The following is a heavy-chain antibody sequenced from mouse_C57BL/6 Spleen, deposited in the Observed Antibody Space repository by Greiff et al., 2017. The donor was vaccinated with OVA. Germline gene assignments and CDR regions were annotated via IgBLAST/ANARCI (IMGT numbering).Heavy chain of an antibody. Sequence: VQLKESGPGLVKPSQSLSLTCSVTGYSITSGYYWNWIRQFPGNKLEWMGYISYDGSNNYNPSLKNRISITRDTSKNQFFLKLNSVTTEDTATYYCARSNSRFDYWGQGTTLTVSS. CDR2: ISYDGSN. CDR3: ARSNSRFDY. J-gene: IGHJ2*01. D-gene: IGHD2-5*01. V-gene: IGHV3-6*01. CDR1: GYSITSGYY.